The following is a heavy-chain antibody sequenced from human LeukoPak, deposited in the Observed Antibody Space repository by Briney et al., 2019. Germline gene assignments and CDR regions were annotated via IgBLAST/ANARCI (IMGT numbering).Heavy chain of an antibody. CDR1: GYTFSDYY. V-gene: IGHV1-46*01. CDR2: INPSGGST. CDR3: ARDNSVEDTAWWLDP. Sequence: GASVKVSCKASGYTFSDYYMHWVRQAPGPGLEWMGWINPSGGSTSYAQKFQGRVTMTRDMSTSTDYMELSSLRSEDTAVYYCARDNSVEDTAWWLDPWGQGTLVTVSS. J-gene: IGHJ5*02. D-gene: IGHD4-23*01.